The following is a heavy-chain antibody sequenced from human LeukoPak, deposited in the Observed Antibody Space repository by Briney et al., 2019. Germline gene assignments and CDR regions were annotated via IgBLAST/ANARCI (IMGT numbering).Heavy chain of an antibody. D-gene: IGHD3-9*01. CDR1: GFTFSSYS. Sequence: GGSLRLSCAASGFTFSSYSMNWVRQAPGKGLEWVSSITSSSSHIYYADSVKGRFTISRDNAKNSLYLQMNSLRAEGTAVYYCARVRLVTDYWGQGTLVTVSS. CDR2: ITSSSSHI. J-gene: IGHJ4*02. CDR3: ARVRLVTDY. V-gene: IGHV3-21*01.